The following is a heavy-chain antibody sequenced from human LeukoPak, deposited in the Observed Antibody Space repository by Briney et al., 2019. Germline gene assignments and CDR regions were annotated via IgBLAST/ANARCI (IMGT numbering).Heavy chain of an antibody. Sequence: PGRSLRLSCAASGFTFDDYAIHWVRQAPGKGLEWVSGVSWNSGTIGYADSVKGRFTISRDNAKNSLYLQMNSLRAEDTAIYYCATYRQVLLPFESWGQGTLVTVSS. J-gene: IGHJ4*02. D-gene: IGHD2-8*02. CDR2: VSWNSGTI. CDR1: GFTFDDYA. V-gene: IGHV3-9*01. CDR3: ATYRQVLLPFES.